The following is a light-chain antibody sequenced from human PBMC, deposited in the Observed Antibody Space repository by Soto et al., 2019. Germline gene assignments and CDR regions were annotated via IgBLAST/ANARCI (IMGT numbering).Light chain of an antibody. CDR1: QDISRY. CDR2: DAP. CDR3: QQYDNVPST. Sequence: DIQMTQSPSSLSASVGDRVTITCQASQDISRYLNWYQQKPGRAPRLLINDAPNLETGVPSRFSGSGSGTDFTLTINGLQPEDMATYYCQQYDNVPSTFGGGTKVAIK. J-gene: IGKJ4*01. V-gene: IGKV1-33*01.